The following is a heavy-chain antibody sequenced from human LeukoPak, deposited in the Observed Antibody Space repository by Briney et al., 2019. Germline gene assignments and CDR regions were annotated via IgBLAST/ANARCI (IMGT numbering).Heavy chain of an antibody. CDR2: IYYSGST. CDR3: ARVTSSGYYTFDY. D-gene: IGHD3-22*01. J-gene: IGHJ4*02. Sequence: SETLSLTCTVSGVSISSSSYYWGWIRQPPGKGLEWIGSIYYSGSTYYNPSLKSRVTISVDTSKNQFSLKLSSVTAADTAVYYCARVTSSGYYTFDYWGQGTLVTVSS. CDR1: GVSISSSSYY. V-gene: IGHV4-39*01.